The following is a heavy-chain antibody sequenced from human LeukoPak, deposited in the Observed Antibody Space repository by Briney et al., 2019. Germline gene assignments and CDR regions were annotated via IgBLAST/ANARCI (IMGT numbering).Heavy chain of an antibody. V-gene: IGHV3-30*02. Sequence: GGSLRLSCAGSGFTFSSCGMHWVRLAPGKGLEWVAFIPFDGNNKSYTDSLKGRFTISRDNSKNTLYLQMNSLRADDTAIYYCAKGSPRTMESWGQGTLVTVSS. D-gene: IGHD4/OR15-4a*01. CDR3: AKGSPRTMES. J-gene: IGHJ4*02. CDR1: GFTFSSCG. CDR2: IPFDGNNK.